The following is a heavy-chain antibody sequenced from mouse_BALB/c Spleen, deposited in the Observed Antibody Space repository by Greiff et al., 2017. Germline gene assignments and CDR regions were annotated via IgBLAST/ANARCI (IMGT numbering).Heavy chain of an antibody. J-gene: IGHJ2*01. CDR3: ARCHYDEGFDY. CDR2: IHYSGST. D-gene: IGHD2-4*01. V-gene: IGHV3-1*02. CDR1: GYSITSGYS. Sequence: EVQLVESGPDLVKPSQSLSLTCTVTGYSITSGYSWHWIRQFPGNKLEWMGYIHYSGSTNYNTSLKSRISLTRDTSKNQFFLQLNSVTTEDTATYCCARCHYDEGFDYWGQGTTLTVSS.